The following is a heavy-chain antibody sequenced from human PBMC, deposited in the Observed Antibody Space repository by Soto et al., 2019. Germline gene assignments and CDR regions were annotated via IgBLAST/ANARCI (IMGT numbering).Heavy chain of an antibody. CDR2: IIPIFGTA. CDR1: GGTYSSYA. D-gene: IGHD5-12*01. V-gene: IGHV1-69*13. CDR3: QMRDGYNLVDY. Sequence: GASVKVSCKASGGTYSSYAISWVRQAPGQGLEWMGGIIPIFGTANYAQKFQGRVTITADESTSTAYMELSSLRSEDTAVYYCQMRDGYNLVDYWGQGXLVTVYS. J-gene: IGHJ4*02.